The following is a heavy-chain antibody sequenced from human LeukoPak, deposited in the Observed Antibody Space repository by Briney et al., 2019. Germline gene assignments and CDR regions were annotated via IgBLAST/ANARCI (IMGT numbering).Heavy chain of an antibody. CDR1: GCSISGYD. V-gene: IGHV4-59*01. CDR2: IYYSGRT. J-gene: IGHJ4*02. D-gene: IGHD2-2*01. CDR3: ARGIYCTSSSCYYYFDY. Sequence: TSETLSLTCTVSGCSISGYDWSWIRQPPGKGLEWIGYIYYSGRTNYNPSLKNRRTISVDTSNNQSSLKLITMPTADTPVYYYARGIYCTSSSCYYYFDYWGQGTLVTVSS.